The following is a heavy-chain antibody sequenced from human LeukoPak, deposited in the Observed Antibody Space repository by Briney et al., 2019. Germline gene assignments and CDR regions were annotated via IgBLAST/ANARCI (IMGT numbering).Heavy chain of an antibody. Sequence: ASVKVSCKTLGYTFITSSIYWVRQAPGQRLEWLGWITVASGNTRYSENLQGRVTLTRDTSANTAYMELRNLKSEDTAVYYCVGGSLGFWGQGTLVTVSP. CDR2: ITVASGNT. CDR1: GYTFITSS. V-gene: IGHV1-3*01. CDR3: VGGSLGF. J-gene: IGHJ4*02.